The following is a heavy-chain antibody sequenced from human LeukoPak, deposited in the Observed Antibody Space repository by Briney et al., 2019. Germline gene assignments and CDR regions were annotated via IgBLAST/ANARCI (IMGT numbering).Heavy chain of an antibody. J-gene: IGHJ4*02. CDR3: ARRPINCIITNCYVDY. V-gene: IGHV1-2*02. CDR1: VYTFTNFY. Sequence: VKVSCKASVYTFTNFYIHWVRQAPGQGLEWMGWMNPNSGDTSYARAFQDRVTMTRDTSLSTAYMELSRLRSDDTAVYFCARRPINCIITNCYVDYWGQGTLVTVSS. D-gene: IGHD2-2*01. CDR2: MNPNSGDT.